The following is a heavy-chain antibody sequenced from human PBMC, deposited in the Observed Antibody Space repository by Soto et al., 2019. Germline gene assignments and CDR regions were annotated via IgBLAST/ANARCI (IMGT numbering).Heavy chain of an antibody. V-gene: IGHV3-23*01. D-gene: IGHD1-7*01. Sequence: GGSLRLSCAASGFTFSSYAMSWVRQAPGKGLEWVSAISGSGGSTYYADSVKGRFTISRDNSKNTLYLQMNSLRAEDTAVYYCARDSSLTGTTDYWGQGTLVTVSS. J-gene: IGHJ4*02. CDR1: GFTFSSYA. CDR3: ARDSSLTGTTDY. CDR2: ISGSGGST.